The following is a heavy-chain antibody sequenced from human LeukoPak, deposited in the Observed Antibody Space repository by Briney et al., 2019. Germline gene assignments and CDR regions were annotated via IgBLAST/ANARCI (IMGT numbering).Heavy chain of an antibody. D-gene: IGHD5-24*01. J-gene: IGHJ4*02. CDR3: ARGLDDYDYYFDY. Sequence: SETLSLTCTVSDDPINSGVYYWNWIRQPAGKGLEWIGHIYTSGTTTNSNPSLKSRVAISLDTSKNHFSLKLSSVTAADTAVYYCARGLDDYDYYFDYWGQGTLVTVSS. V-gene: IGHV4-61*09. CDR2: IYTSGTTT. CDR1: DDPINSGVYY.